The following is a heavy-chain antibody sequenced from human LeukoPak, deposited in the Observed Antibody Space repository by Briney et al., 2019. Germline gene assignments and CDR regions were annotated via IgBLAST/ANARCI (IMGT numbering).Heavy chain of an antibody. J-gene: IGHJ4*02. CDR3: ARTYGSGSLDY. CDR2: ISGSGDAI. CDR1: GFTFSSYA. D-gene: IGHD2-15*01. Sequence: GGSLRLPCAASGFTFSSYAMSWVRQTPGKGLEWVSAISGSGDAIFYADSVRGRFTISRDNAKNSVYLQMNSLRAEDTAVYYCARTYGSGSLDYGGQGTLVTVSS. V-gene: IGHV3-23*01.